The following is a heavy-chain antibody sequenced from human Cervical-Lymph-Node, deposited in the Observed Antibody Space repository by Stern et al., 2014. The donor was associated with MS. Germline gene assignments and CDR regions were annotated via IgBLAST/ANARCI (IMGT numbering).Heavy chain of an antibody. D-gene: IGHD1-1*01. CDR2: INPNSGTT. CDR1: GFSFTTHY. CDR3: TRVQRERRALDHFDP. J-gene: IGHJ5*02. Sequence: MQLVESGAEVKKPGASVNVSCEASGFSFTTHYMHWIRQAPGEGLEWVGMINPNSGTTSYARQFQGRVIITRDTYTSTIYMELTGLRSEDTALYFCTRVQRERRALDHFDPWGQGTLVTVSS. V-gene: IGHV1-46*03.